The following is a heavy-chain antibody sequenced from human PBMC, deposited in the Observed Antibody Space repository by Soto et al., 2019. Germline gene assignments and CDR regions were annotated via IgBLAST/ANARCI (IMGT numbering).Heavy chain of an antibody. Sequence: SETLSLTCAVSGGSISSGGYYWSWIRQPPGKGLEWIGYIYYSGSTNYNPSLKSRVTISVDTSKNQFSLKLSSVTAADTAVYYCAREVAWYAFDIWGQGTMVTVSS. CDR3: AREVAWYAFDI. CDR2: IYYSGST. J-gene: IGHJ3*02. V-gene: IGHV4-61*08. D-gene: IGHD6-13*01. CDR1: GGSISSGGYY.